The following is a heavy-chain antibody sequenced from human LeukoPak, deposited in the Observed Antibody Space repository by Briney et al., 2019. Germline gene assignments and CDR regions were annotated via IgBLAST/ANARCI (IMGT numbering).Heavy chain of an antibody. Sequence: GGSLRLSCAASAFTFSSYSMNWVRQAPGEGLEWVSSISSSSNYIYYADSVKGRFTISRDNAKNSLYLQMNSLRAEDTAVYYCASDDYYGSGSNGFYWGQGTLVTVSS. CDR2: ISSSSNYI. J-gene: IGHJ4*02. CDR1: AFTFSSYS. D-gene: IGHD3-10*01. V-gene: IGHV3-21*01. CDR3: ASDDYYGSGSNGFY.